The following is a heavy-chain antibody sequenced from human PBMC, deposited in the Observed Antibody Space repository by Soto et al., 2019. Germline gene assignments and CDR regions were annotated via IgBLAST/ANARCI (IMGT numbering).Heavy chain of an antibody. D-gene: IGHD6-13*01. V-gene: IGHV2-5*01. CDR2: IYWNDDK. CDR3: ASLYIAAAGTVPFDY. CDR1: GFSLSTSGVG. J-gene: IGHJ4*02. Sequence: SGPTLVKPTQTLTLTCTFSGFSLSTSGVGVGWIRQPPGKALEWLALIYWNDDKRYSPSLKSRLTITKDTSKNQVVLTMTNMDPVDTATYYCASLYIAAAGTVPFDYWGQGTLVTVSS.